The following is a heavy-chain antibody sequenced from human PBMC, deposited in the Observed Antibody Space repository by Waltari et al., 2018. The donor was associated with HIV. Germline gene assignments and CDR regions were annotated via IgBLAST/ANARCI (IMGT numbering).Heavy chain of an antibody. Sequence: EVQLVETGGGLSQPGGSLGLSCAAYGFSVRSTYMNWGRQSPGKGLEWVSVIYRSGDAYYADFVKGRFTISRDNSKNTLYLQMNSLRAEDTAVYYCARVRSIMGRFLGFDYWGQGTLVTVSS. CDR1: GFSVRSTY. V-gene: IGHV3-53*02. J-gene: IGHJ4*02. D-gene: IGHD3-3*02. CDR2: IYRSGDA. CDR3: ARVRSIMGRFLGFDY.